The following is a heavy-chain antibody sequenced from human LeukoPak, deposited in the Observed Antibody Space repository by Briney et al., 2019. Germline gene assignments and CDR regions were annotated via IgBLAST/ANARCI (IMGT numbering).Heavy chain of an antibody. CDR3: AELGITMIGGV. V-gene: IGHV3-48*03. Sequence: GGSLRLSCAASGFTFSSYEMNWVRQAPGKGLEWVSYISSSGSTIYYADYVKGRFTIPRDNAKNSLYLQMNSLRAEDTAVYYCAELGITMIGGVWGKGTTVTISS. CDR1: GFTFSSYE. D-gene: IGHD3-10*02. CDR2: ISSSGSTI. J-gene: IGHJ6*04.